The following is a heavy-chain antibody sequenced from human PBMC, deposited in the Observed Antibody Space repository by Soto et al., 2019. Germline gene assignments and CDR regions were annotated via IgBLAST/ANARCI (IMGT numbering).Heavy chain of an antibody. CDR3: EKNKESGTTGGLGY. J-gene: IGHJ4*02. D-gene: IGHD1-1*01. CDR1: GFTFSSYA. CDR2: ISGSGGTT. V-gene: IGHV3-23*01. Sequence: GGSLRLSCAASGFTFSSYAMSWVRQAPGKGPEWVSTISGSGGTTYYAESAKGRFTISRDSSKNTLYLQMHNLRAEDTALQYFEKNKESGTTGGLGYWGQGTLVTVSS.